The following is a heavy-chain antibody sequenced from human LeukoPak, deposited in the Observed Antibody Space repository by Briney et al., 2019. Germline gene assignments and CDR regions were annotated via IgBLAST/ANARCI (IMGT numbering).Heavy chain of an antibody. V-gene: IGHV3-48*04. CDR2: ISSSSSTI. CDR1: GFTFSSYS. J-gene: IGHJ3*02. D-gene: IGHD3-3*01. CDR3: ARDRYYDFWSGYHRGAFDI. Sequence: GGSLRLSCAASGFTFSSYSMNWVRQAPGKGLEWVLYISSSSSTIYYADSVKGRFTISRDNAKNSLYLQMNSLRAEDTAVYYCARDRYYDFWSGYHRGAFDIWGQGTMVTVSS.